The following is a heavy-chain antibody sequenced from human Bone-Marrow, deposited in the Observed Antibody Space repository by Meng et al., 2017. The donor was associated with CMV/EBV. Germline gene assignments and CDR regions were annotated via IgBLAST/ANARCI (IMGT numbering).Heavy chain of an antibody. Sequence: GESLKISCAASGFTFSSYSMNWVRQAPGKGLEWVSSISSSSSYIYYADSVKGRFTISRDNAKNSLYLQMNSLRAEDTAVYYCALSGSYPHNYYYYGMDVWGQGTTVTVSS. CDR3: ALSGSYPHNYYYYGMDV. D-gene: IGHD1-26*01. V-gene: IGHV3-21*01. CDR1: GFTFSSYS. J-gene: IGHJ6*02. CDR2: ISSSSSYI.